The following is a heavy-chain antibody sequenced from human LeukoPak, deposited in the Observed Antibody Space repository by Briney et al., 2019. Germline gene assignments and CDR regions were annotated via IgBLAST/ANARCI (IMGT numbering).Heavy chain of an antibody. J-gene: IGHJ3*02. CDR2: IRSKANSYAT. CDR1: GFTFSGSA. Sequence: GGSLRLSCAASGFTFSGSAMHWVRQASGKGLEWVGRIRSKANSYATAYAASVKGRFTISRDDSKNTAYLQMNSLKTEDTAVYYCTSRPILGATRSDAFDIWGQGTMVTVSS. V-gene: IGHV3-73*01. CDR3: TSRPILGATRSDAFDI. D-gene: IGHD1-26*01.